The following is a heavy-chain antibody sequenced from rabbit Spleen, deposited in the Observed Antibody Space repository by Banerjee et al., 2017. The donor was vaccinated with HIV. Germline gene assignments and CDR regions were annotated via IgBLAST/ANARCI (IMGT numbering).Heavy chain of an antibody. D-gene: IGHD7-1*01. Sequence: QSLEESGGGLVKPEASLTLTCTASGFSFSAGYYMCWVRQAPGKGLEWIACIDGGSRNITYSATWAKGRFTISKASSTTVTLQMTSLTVADTATYFCARVYAGYCAFCDAAMWGPGTLVTVS. CDR1: GFSFSAGYY. J-gene: IGHJ4*01. CDR2: IDGGSRNIT. CDR3: ARVYAGYCAFCDAAM. V-gene: IGHV1S40*01.